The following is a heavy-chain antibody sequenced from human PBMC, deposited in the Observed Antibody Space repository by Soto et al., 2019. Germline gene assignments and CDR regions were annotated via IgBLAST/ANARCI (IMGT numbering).Heavy chain of an antibody. V-gene: IGHV4-34*01. CDR3: ARELRLQGSWRNYYYGMDV. D-gene: IGHD6-13*01. J-gene: IGHJ6*02. CDR1: GGSFSGYY. Sequence: PSETLSLTCAVYGGSFSGYYWSWIRQPPGKGLEWIGEINHSGSTNYNPSLKSRVTISVDTSKNRFSLKLSSVTAADTAVYYCARELRLQGSWRNYYYGMDVWGQGTTVTVSS. CDR2: INHSGST.